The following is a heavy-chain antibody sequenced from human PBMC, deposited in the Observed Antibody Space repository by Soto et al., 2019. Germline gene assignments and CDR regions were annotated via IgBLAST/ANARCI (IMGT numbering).Heavy chain of an antibody. J-gene: IGHJ5*02. CDR2: INPSGGST. Sequence: QVQLVQSGAEVKKPGASVKVSCKASGYTFTSYYMHWVRQAPGQGLEWMGIINPSGGSTSYAQKFKGRVTMTRDTSTSTVYMELSSLRSEDTAVYYCARDRGATVVPARMILEPGAFDPWGQGTLVTVSS. V-gene: IGHV1-46*01. D-gene: IGHD2-2*01. CDR1: GYTFTSYY. CDR3: ARDRGATVVPARMILEPGAFDP.